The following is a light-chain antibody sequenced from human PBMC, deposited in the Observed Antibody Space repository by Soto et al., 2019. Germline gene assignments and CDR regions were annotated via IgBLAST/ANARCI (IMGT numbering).Light chain of an antibody. Sequence: QSALAQPASVSGSPGQSITISCTGTSSDIGSYNYVSWYQQHPGKAPKLMIYEVSNRPSGVSNRFSGSKSDNTASLTISGLQSEDEANYYCSSFTSGTTVVFGGGTKLTVL. V-gene: IGLV2-14*01. CDR1: SSDIGSYNY. CDR2: EVS. J-gene: IGLJ2*01. CDR3: SSFTSGTTVV.